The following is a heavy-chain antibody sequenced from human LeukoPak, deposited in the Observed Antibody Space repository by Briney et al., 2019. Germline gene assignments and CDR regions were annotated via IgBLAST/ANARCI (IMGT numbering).Heavy chain of an antibody. V-gene: IGHV2-5*02. CDR2: IYGVDDK. Sequence: SGPTLVIPSQAFGLTCTFSGMSLSARGPGVAWIRQPPEKAREWRAFIYGVDDKRYNPSLKSRLTITKDTSKNQVVLTMTNMDPVDTATYYCAQRLPGYCTGPSCRTFDSWGQGALITVSS. CDR3: AQRLPGYCTGPSCRTFDS. J-gene: IGHJ4*02. D-gene: IGHD2-2*01. CDR1: GMSLSARGPG.